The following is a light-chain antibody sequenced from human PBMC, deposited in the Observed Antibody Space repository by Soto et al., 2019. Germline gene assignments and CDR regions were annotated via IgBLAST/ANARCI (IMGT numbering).Light chain of an antibody. V-gene: IGKV1-39*01. CDR1: QSIRSF. CDR2: AAS. Sequence: DIQMTQSPSSLSASVGDRVTITCRASQSIRSFLNWYQQKPGQAPKRLIYAASSLQGGVPSRFSGSGSGTEFTLTISSLQPVDFATYYCQQSSSSLGTFGQGTKVDIK. CDR3: QQSSSSLGT. J-gene: IGKJ1*01.